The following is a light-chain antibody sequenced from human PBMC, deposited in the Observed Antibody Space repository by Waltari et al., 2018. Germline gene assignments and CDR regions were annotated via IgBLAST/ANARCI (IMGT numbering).Light chain of an antibody. CDR2: EAS. Sequence: DIQMTQSPSSLSASVGDRDTITCQASQDISNYLNWYQQKPGRAPTVAGYEASKLETGVPSRFSGSGSGTDFTFTISSLQPEDIATYYCQQYDNLPLTFGGGTKVEIK. CDR3: QQYDNLPLT. V-gene: IGKV1-33*01. CDR1: QDISNY. J-gene: IGKJ4*01.